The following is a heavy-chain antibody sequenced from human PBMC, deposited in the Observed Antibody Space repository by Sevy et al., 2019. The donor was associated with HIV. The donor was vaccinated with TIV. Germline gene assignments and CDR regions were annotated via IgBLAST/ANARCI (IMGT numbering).Heavy chain of an antibody. CDR1: GFTFSSYS. CDR2: ISSSSSYI. D-gene: IGHD6-6*01. CDR3: ARDFGSSGPSTFDI. J-gene: IGHJ3*02. V-gene: IGHV3-21*01. Sequence: GGSLRLACAASGFTFSSYSMNWVRRAPGKGLEWVSSISSSSSYIDYADSVKGRFTISRDNAKNSLYLQMNSLRAEDTAVYYCARDFGSSGPSTFDIWGQGTMVTVSS.